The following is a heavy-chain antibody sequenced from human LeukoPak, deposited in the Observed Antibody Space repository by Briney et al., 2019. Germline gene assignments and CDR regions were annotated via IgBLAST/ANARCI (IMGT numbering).Heavy chain of an antibody. J-gene: IGHJ4*02. CDR3: ARGLSGYASSLGY. D-gene: IGHD6-6*01. V-gene: IGHV3-74*01. Sequence: TGGSLRLSCAASGFTFSSYWMHWVRQAPGKGLVWVSRINSDGSSTSYADSVRGRFSISRDNARNTLYLQMNSLRAEDTAVYYCARGLSGYASSLGYWGQGTLVTVSA. CDR2: INSDGSST. CDR1: GFTFSSYW.